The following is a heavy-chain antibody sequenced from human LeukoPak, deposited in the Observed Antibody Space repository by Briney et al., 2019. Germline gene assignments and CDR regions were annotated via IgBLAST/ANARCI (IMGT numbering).Heavy chain of an antibody. CDR2: IYYSGST. V-gene: IGHV4-61*01. Sequence: PSETLSLTCTVSGGSISSGSYYWSWIRQPPGKGLEWIGYIYYSGSTNYNPSLKSRVTISVDTSKNQFSLKLSSVTAADTAVFYCARGTYYYDSSFDPWGQGTLVTVSS. J-gene: IGHJ5*02. D-gene: IGHD3-22*01. CDR3: ARGTYYYDSSFDP. CDR1: GGSISSGSYY.